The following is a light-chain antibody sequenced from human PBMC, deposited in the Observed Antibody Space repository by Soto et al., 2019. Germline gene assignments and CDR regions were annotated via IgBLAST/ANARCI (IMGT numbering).Light chain of an antibody. V-gene: IGLV2-14*01. Sequence: QSVLTQPASVSGSPGQSITISCTGTSSDVGGYNYVSWYQQHPGKAPKLMIYEVSNRPSGVSNRFSGSKSGNKASLTISGRHAEDEVDYYCSSYTGSSTPYVFGAGTKLTVL. J-gene: IGLJ1*01. CDR2: EVS. CDR1: SSDVGGYNY. CDR3: SSYTGSSTPYV.